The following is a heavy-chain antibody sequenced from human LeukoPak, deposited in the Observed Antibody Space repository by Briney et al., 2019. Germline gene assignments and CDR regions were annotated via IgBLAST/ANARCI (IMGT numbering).Heavy chain of an antibody. CDR2: IYISGGT. V-gene: IGHV4-61*02. D-gene: IGHD3-9*01. J-gene: IGHJ4*02. CDR3: VRAHDTLIGSPVRY. Sequence: PSETLSLTCTVSGGSISSGNYYWTWIRQPAGKGLEWIGRIYISGGTNYNPSLKSRVTISVDTSRNQFSLKLSSVTAADTAVYYCVRAHDTLIGSPVRYWGQGTLVTVSS. CDR1: GGSISSGNYY.